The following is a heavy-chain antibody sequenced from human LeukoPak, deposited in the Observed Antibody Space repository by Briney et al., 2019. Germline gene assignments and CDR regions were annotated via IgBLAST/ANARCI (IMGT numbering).Heavy chain of an antibody. J-gene: IGHJ4*02. V-gene: IGHV3-66*01. CDR3: TRDLRGVIPFDY. Sequence: PGGSLRLSCSASGFTVSSNYMSWVRQAPGKGLEWVSVIYSGGSTYYADSVKGRFTISRDNSKNTLYLQVNSLRVEDTAVYYCTRDLRGVIPFDYWGQGTLVTVSS. CDR1: GFTVSSNY. D-gene: IGHD3-10*01. CDR2: IYSGGST.